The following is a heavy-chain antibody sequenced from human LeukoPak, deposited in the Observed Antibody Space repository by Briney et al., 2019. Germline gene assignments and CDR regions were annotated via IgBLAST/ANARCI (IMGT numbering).Heavy chain of an antibody. CDR3: ARDFHYYDSSGYYPIFDY. D-gene: IGHD3-22*01. CDR1: GFTFSSYW. V-gene: IGHV3-7*01. CDR2: IKQDGSEK. J-gene: IGHJ4*02. Sequence: GGSLRLSCAASGFTFSSYWMSWVRQAPGKGLEWVANIKQDGSEKLYVDSVKGRFTISRDNAKNSLYLQINSLRAEDTAVYYCARDFHYYDSSGYYPIFDYWGQGTLVTVSS.